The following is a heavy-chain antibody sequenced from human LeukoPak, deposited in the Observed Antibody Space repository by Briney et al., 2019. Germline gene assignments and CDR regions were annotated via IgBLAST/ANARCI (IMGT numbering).Heavy chain of an antibody. V-gene: IGHV1-18*01. D-gene: IGHD5-18*01. J-gene: IGHJ4*02. CDR3: ARGVDTAMVDFDY. Sequence: ASVKVSCKASGYTFTSYGISWVRQAPGQGLEWMGWISAYNGNTNYAQKFQGRVTMTRNTSISTAYMELSSLRSEDTAVYYCARGVDTAMVDFDYWGQGTLVTVSS. CDR1: GYTFTSYG. CDR2: ISAYNGNT.